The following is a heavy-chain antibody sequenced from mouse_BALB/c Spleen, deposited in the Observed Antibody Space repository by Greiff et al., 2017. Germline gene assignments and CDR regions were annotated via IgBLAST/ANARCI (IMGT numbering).Heavy chain of an antibody. CDR2: ISYSGST. Sequence: VQLKESGPSLVKPSQTLSLTCSVTGDSITSGYWNWIRKFPGNKLEYMGYISYSGSTYYNPSLKSRISITRDTSKNQYYLQLNSVTTEDTATYYCAREKTGSSGYFDYWGQGTTLTVSS. V-gene: IGHV3-8*02. D-gene: IGHD3-1*01. CDR1: GDSITSGY. J-gene: IGHJ2*01. CDR3: AREKTGSSGYFDY.